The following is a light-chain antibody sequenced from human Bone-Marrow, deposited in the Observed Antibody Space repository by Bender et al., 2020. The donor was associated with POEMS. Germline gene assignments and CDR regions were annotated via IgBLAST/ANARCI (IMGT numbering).Light chain of an antibody. CDR3: SWYTSSSSPVV. CDR2: DVT. CDR1: SSDVGNFDY. V-gene: IGLV2-14*01. J-gene: IGLJ2*01. Sequence: QSALTQPASVSGSPGQSITISCAGTSSDVGNFDYVSWYQHHPDKAPKLMIYDVTNRPSGVYDRFSGSKSGNTASLAIPELQAEDEADYYCSWYTSSSSPVVFGGGTKLTVL.